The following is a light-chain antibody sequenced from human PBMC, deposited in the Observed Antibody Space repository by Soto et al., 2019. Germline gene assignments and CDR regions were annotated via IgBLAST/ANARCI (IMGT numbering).Light chain of an antibody. CDR1: QSISSY. Sequence: DIQMTQSPSSLSASVGDRVTITCRASQSISSYLNWYQQKPGKAPKLLIYAASSLQSGVPSRFSGSGSGTDFTLTISSLQPEDFATYYCQQSYSIPPALGQGTKVDTK. CDR2: AAS. V-gene: IGKV1-39*01. CDR3: QQSYSIPPA. J-gene: IGKJ2*01.